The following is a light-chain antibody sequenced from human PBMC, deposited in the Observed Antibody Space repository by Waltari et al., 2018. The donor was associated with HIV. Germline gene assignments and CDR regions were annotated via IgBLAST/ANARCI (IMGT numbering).Light chain of an antibody. CDR3: AAWDTSLGVWV. J-gene: IGLJ3*02. CDR2: RIH. V-gene: IGLV10-54*01. Sequence: QAGLTQPPSVSKGLGQTATLTCTGNSNNVGNQGAAWLQQHQGHPPTLVSSRIHNRPSGISDRLSASRSGNTASLTVTGLQPEDEAAYYCAAWDTSLGVWVFGGGTRLTVL. CDR1: SNNVGNQG.